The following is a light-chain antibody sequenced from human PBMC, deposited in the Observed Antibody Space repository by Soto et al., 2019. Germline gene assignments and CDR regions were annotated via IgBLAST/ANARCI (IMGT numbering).Light chain of an antibody. Sequence: DIQLTQSPSFLSASVGDRVIITCRASLGISSFLAWYQQKPGKAPKLLIHAASTLQSGVPSRFSGWGSGTEFTLTISSLQPEDFATYYCQQLDSYPITFGQGTRLEIK. CDR3: QQLDSYPIT. CDR2: AAS. J-gene: IGKJ5*01. CDR1: LGISSF. V-gene: IGKV1-9*01.